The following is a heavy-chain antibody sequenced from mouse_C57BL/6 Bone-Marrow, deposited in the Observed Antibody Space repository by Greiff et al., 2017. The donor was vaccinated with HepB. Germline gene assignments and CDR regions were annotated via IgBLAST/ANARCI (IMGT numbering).Heavy chain of an antibody. V-gene: IGHV1-22*01. Sequence: VQLKESGPELVKPGASVKMSCKASGYTFTDYNMHWVKQSHGKSLEWIGYINPNNGGTSYNQKFKGKATLTVNKSSSTAYMELRSLTSEDSAVYYCARRGRRGFDYWGQGTTLTVSS. J-gene: IGHJ2*01. CDR2: INPNNGGT. CDR3: ARRGRRGFDY. CDR1: GYTFTDYN.